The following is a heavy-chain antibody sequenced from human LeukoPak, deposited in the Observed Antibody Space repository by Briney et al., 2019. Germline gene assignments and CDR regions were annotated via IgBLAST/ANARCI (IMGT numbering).Heavy chain of an antibody. V-gene: IGHV3-23*01. Sequence: GGSLRLSCAASGFTFSRFAMSWVRQAPGKGLEWVSGFSGSGGSTYYADFVKGRFTISRDNSKNTLYLQMNSLRVEDTAVYYCAKAGMTRFDYWGQGIMVTVSS. J-gene: IGHJ4*02. D-gene: IGHD1-20*01. CDR2: FSGSGGST. CDR3: AKAGMTRFDY. CDR1: GFTFSRFA.